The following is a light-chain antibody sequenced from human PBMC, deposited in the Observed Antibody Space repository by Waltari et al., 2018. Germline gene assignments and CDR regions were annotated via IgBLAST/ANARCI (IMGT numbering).Light chain of an antibody. CDR1: QSVLHNSNNKTS. Sequence: DLVMTDSPDSLAVSMGERATINCKSSQSVLHNSNNKTSVGWYQQQPGQPAKLLIYWASTRESVLPDRFSGRGSGTDFTRACRFLQAEEVEVYCRQRHDSSPRTFGGGTKVQSK. J-gene: IGKJ4*01. V-gene: IGKV4-1*01. CDR2: WAS. CDR3: QRHDSSPRT.